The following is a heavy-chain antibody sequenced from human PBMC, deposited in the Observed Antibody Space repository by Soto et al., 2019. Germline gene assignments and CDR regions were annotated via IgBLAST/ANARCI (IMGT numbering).Heavy chain of an antibody. CDR3: ARQGDSRILRDTFDI. D-gene: IGHD2-8*01. CDR1: GYTFTHYA. Sequence: GASVKVSCKSSGYTFTHYAMHWVRQAPGQGLEWLGWINTDNGYTAFSQKFQGRVSITMDTSASTAYVELSSLTSEDTGVYYCARQGDSRILRDTFDIWRQGTLVTVSS. V-gene: IGHV1-3*04. CDR2: INTDNGYT. J-gene: IGHJ3*02.